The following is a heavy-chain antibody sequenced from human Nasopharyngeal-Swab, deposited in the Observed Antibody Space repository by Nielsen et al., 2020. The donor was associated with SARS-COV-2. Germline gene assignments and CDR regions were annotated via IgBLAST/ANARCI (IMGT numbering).Heavy chain of an antibody. J-gene: IGHJ4*02. D-gene: IGHD6-19*01. CDR2: ISGSGGST. Sequence: WIRQPPGKGLEWVSAISGSGGSTYYADSVKGRFTISRDNSKNTLYLQMSSLRAEDTAVYYCAIDSSGQDYWGQGTLVTVSS. CDR3: AIDSSGQDY. V-gene: IGHV3-23*01.